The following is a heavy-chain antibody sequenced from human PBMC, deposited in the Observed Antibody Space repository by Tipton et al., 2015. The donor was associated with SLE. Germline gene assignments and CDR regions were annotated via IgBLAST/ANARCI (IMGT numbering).Heavy chain of an antibody. CDR3: GRDLSGWPIDY. J-gene: IGHJ4*02. D-gene: IGHD6-19*01. Sequence: SLRLSCAASGFTFSDSVMHWVRQAPGKGLEWVGLIWFDGSDTFYGDSVWGRFTISRDNSKNILYLQMNSLRAEDTAVYYCGRDLSGWPIDYWGQGTLVTVSS. V-gene: IGHV3-33*01. CDR1: GFTFSDSV. CDR2: IWFDGSDT.